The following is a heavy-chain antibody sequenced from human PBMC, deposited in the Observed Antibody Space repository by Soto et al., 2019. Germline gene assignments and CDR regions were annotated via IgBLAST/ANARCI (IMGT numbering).Heavy chain of an antibody. CDR1: GGTFSSYT. Sequence: QVQLVQSGAEVKKPGSSVKVSCKASGGTFSSYTISWVRQAPGQGLEWMGRIIPILGIANYAQKFQGRVTITADKSTSTAYMELSSLRSEDTAVYYCARDSPRIVAPDYWGQGNLVTVSS. CDR3: ARDSPRIVAPDY. CDR2: IIPILGIA. D-gene: IGHD5-12*01. V-gene: IGHV1-69*08. J-gene: IGHJ4*02.